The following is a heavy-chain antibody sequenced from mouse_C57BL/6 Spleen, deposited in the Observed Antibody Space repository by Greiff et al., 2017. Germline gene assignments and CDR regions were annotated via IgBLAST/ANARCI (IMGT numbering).Heavy chain of an antibody. Sequence: EVQVVESGGDLVKPGGSLKLSCAASGFTFSSYGMSWVRQTPDKRLEWVATISSGGSYTYYPDSVKGRFTISRDNAKNTLYLQMSSLKSEDTAMYYCAREGLLRYLDYWGQGTTLTVSS. D-gene: IGHD1-1*01. J-gene: IGHJ2*01. CDR2: ISSGGSYT. CDR3: AREGLLRYLDY. CDR1: GFTFSSYG. V-gene: IGHV5-6*01.